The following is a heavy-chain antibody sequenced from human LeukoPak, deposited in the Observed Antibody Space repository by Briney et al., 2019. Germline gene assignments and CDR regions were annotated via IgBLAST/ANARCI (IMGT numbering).Heavy chain of an antibody. D-gene: IGHD6-13*01. CDR2: ISSSSSTI. CDR1: GFTFSSYS. CDR3: AREGGHQGIAAAGHFDY. V-gene: IGHV3-48*04. J-gene: IGHJ4*02. Sequence: TGGSLRLSCAASGFTFSSYSMNWVRQAPGKGLEWVSYISSSSSTIYYADSVKGRFTTSRDNAKNSLYLQMNSLRAEDTAVYYCAREGGHQGIAAAGHFDYWGQGTLVTVSS.